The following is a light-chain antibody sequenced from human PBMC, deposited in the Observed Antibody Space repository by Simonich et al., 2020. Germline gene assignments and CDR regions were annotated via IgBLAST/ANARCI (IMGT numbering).Light chain of an antibody. CDR1: QSVSSSH. Sequence: EIVLTQSPGTLSLSPGERATLSCRASQSVSSSHLAWSQQKPGLAPRLLIYDASSRATGIPDRFSGSGSGTDFTLTISRLEPEDFAVYYCQQYGSSPKTFGQGTKLEIK. J-gene: IGKJ2*01. CDR3: QQYGSSPKT. V-gene: IGKV3D-20*01. CDR2: DAS.